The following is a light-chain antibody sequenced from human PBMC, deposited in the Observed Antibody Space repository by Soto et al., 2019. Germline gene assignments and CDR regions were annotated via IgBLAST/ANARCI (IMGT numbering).Light chain of an antibody. CDR1: QSLLHITGETF. CDR2: AVS. J-gene: IGKJ5*01. CDR3: MQSTQLPPT. Sequence: DVVMTQTPLSLSVAPGQPASISCKSSQSLLHITGETFLFWYLQKPGQSPQLLIYAVSTRVSGVPDRFSGSGSGTDFTLEISRVETDDVGIYYCMQSTQLPPTFGPGTRLGIE. V-gene: IGKV2D-29*02.